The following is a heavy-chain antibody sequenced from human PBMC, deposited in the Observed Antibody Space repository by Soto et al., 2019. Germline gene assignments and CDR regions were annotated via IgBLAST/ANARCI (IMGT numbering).Heavy chain of an antibody. V-gene: IGHV1-3*01. J-gene: IGHJ4*01. Sequence: ASVKVSCKASGYTLTSYAMHWVRQAPGQRLEWMGWINAGNGNTKYSQKFQGRVTITRDTSASTAYMELSSLRSEDTAVYYCAMSIVVVTAXDYWGHGTLVTVSS. CDR1: GYTLTSYA. CDR2: INAGNGNT. CDR3: AMSIVVVTAXDY. D-gene: IGHD2-21*02.